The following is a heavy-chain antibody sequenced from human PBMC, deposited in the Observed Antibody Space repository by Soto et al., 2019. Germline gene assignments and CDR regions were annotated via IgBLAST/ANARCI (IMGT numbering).Heavy chain of an antibody. J-gene: IGHJ1*01. CDR3: AMAAYCRTASCYQYFPH. V-gene: IGHV1-69*02. Sequence: QVQLVQSGAEVKKPGSSVKVSCKASGGTFSSYTISWVRQAPGQGLEWMGRIIPMLDIANYAQKFQGRVTITADKPTSTAYIELSSLSSEDTAVYYCAMAAYCRTASCYQYFPHWGQGTLVTVSS. CDR2: IIPMLDIA. D-gene: IGHD2-2*01. CDR1: GGTFSSYT.